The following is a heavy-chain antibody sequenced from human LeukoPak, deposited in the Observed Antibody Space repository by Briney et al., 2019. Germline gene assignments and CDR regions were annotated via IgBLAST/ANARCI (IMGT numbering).Heavy chain of an antibody. Sequence: SETLSLTCTVSGGSISSGSYYWGWIRQPPGKGLEWIGTIHYSGSAYYNPSLKSRVTRSVDTSKNQFSLKLSSVTAADTAVYYCARHAGSSGYPSSFDYWGQGTLVTVSS. J-gene: IGHJ4*02. D-gene: IGHD3-22*01. CDR3: ARHAGSSGYPSSFDY. CDR1: GGSISSGSYY. CDR2: IHYSGSA. V-gene: IGHV4-39*01.